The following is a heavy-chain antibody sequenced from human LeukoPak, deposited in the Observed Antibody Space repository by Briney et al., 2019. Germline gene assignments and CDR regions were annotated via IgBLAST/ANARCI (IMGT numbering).Heavy chain of an antibody. CDR2: INQDGDRT. Sequence: GGSLRLSCAASRLTFSHYWMSWVRQAPGKGLEWVAAINQDGDRTEYVDSVKGRFSISRDSATNSWDLQMSILRVDDTALYYCATLVFSGGWCSGYWGQGTLVTVSS. D-gene: IGHD6-19*01. CDR1: RLTFSHYW. CDR3: ATLVFSGGWCSGY. V-gene: IGHV3-7*01. J-gene: IGHJ4*02.